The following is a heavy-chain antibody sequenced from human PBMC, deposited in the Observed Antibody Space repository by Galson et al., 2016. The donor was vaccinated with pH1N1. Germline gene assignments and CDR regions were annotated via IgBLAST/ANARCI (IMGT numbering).Heavy chain of an antibody. CDR1: GFTFSNYA. Sequence: SLRLSCAASGFTFSNYAMSWVRQAPGKGLEWVSGFSGSTALYADSVKDRFTISRDNLQNTFYLQMNSLRAEDTAIYYCTRDAWGWLLDSWGQGTLVTVSS. J-gene: IGHJ4*02. CDR3: TRDAWGWLLDS. CDR2: FSGSTA. V-gene: IGHV3-23*01. D-gene: IGHD3-16*01.